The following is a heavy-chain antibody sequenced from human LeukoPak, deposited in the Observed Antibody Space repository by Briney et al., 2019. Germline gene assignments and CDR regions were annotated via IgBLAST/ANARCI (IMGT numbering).Heavy chain of an antibody. Sequence: SETLSLTCTVSGGSISSYYWSWIRQPPGKGLEWIGYICYSGSTNYNPSLKSRVTISVDTSKNQFSLKLSSVTAADTAVYYCARFTDSSGYGRYWGQGTLVTVSS. CDR3: ARFTDSSGYGRY. CDR2: ICYSGST. CDR1: GGSISSYY. D-gene: IGHD3-22*01. J-gene: IGHJ4*02. V-gene: IGHV4-59*01.